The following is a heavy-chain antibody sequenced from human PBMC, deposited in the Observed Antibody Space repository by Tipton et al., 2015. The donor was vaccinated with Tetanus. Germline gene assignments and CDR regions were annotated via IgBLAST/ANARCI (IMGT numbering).Heavy chain of an antibody. D-gene: IGHD3-16*01. V-gene: IGHV4-39*01. CDR2: IYESGDT. CDR3: ARHGGGFFNGLDG. CDR1: GGSISSSTYY. J-gene: IGHJ6*02. Sequence: TLSLTCIVSGGSISSSTYYWGWIRQTPGTGLEWIGSIYESGDTYYNPSLKSRLTMSVDTSKNQFSLELHSVTAADTASYYCARHGGGFFNGLDGGGQGTSVSVSS.